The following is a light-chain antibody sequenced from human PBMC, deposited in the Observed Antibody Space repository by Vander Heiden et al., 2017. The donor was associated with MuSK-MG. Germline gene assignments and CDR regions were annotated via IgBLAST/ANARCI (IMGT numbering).Light chain of an antibody. J-gene: IGKJ2*01. CDR1: QSVSSSF. V-gene: IGKV3-20*01. Sequence: EIVLTQSPGTLSLSPGERVTLSCRASQSVSSSFLAWYQQKRGQAPRLLIYGASSRATGIPDRFSGSGSGTDFTLTISRLEPEDFAVYYCQQDSSLYPFGQGTKLEIK. CDR3: QQDSSLYP. CDR2: GAS.